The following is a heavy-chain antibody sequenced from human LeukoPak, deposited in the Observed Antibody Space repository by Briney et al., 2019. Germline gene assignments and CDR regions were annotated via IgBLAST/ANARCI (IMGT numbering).Heavy chain of an antibody. J-gene: IGHJ6*03. D-gene: IGHD3-22*01. Sequence: SETLSLTCSVSGGPMYSYYWSWIRQTAGKGLEWIGRFYVGVGPNYNPSLKSRVTMSVDTSKNQFVLKLSAVTAADTAVYYCARMRPYDSTGYSPGHYMDVWGKRTTVTVYS. CDR3: ARMRPYDSTGYSPGHYMDV. CDR1: GGPMYSYY. V-gene: IGHV4-4*07. CDR2: FYVGVGP.